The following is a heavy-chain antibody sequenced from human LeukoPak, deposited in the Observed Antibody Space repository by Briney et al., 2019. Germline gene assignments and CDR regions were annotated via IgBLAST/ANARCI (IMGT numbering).Heavy chain of an antibody. CDR3: ARHPANSFAKVYYMDV. Sequence: SETLSLTCTVSGGSISSSSYYWGWIRQPPGKGLEWIGSIYYSGSTYYNPSLKSRVTISVDTSKNQFSLKLSSVTAADTAVYYCARHPANSFAKVYYMDVWGKGTTVTVSS. D-gene: IGHD4-23*01. CDR2: IYYSGST. J-gene: IGHJ6*03. CDR1: GGSISSSSYY. V-gene: IGHV4-39*01.